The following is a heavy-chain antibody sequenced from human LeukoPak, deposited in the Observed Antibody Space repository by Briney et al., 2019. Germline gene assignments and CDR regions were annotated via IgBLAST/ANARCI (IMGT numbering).Heavy chain of an antibody. D-gene: IGHD3-22*01. V-gene: IGHV4-59*01. CDR1: GGSISSYY. Sequence: PSETLSLTCTVSGGSISSYYWSWLRQPPGKGLEWIGYIYYSGSTNYNPSLKSRVTISVDTSKNQFSLKLSSVTAADTAVYYCARETYYYDSSGRYYYYMDVWGKGTTVTISS. CDR3: ARETYYYDSSGRYYYYMDV. J-gene: IGHJ6*03. CDR2: IYYSGST.